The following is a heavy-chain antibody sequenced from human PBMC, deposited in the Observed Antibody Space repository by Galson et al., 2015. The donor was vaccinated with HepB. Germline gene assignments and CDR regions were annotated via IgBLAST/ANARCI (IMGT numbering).Heavy chain of an antibody. CDR2: ISWNSGSI. J-gene: IGHJ5*02. CDR1: GFTFDDYA. D-gene: IGHD2-2*01. V-gene: IGHV3-9*01. Sequence: SLRLSCAASGFTFDDYAMHWVRQAPGKGLEWASGISWNSGSIGYADSVKGRFTISRDNAQNSLYLQMNSLSAEDTALYYCAKGQASSLLPAQTKNWFDPWGQGTLVTVSS. CDR3: AKGQASSLLPAQTKNWFDP.